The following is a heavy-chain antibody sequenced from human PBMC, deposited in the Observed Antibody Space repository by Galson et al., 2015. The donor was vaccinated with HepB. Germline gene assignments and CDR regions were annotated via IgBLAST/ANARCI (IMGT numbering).Heavy chain of an antibody. J-gene: IGHJ4*02. CDR1: GFTFSGYR. D-gene: IGHD3-22*01. Sequence: SLRLSCAASGFTFSGYRMHWVRQAPGKGLVWVSRINSDGSSTSYADSVKGRFTISRDNAKNTLYLQMNSLRAEDTAVYYCARDAFGGYYDSSGWFDYWGQGTLVTVSS. CDR3: ARDAFGGYYDSSGWFDY. V-gene: IGHV3-74*01. CDR2: INSDGSST.